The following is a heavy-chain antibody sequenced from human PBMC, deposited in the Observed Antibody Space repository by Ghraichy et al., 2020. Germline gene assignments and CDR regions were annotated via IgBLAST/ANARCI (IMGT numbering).Heavy chain of an antibody. Sequence: GESLNISCAASGFTFSDYWMTWVRQAPGKGLEWVANIKEDGSEKYYMDSVKGRFTISRDNAKNSLFLQMNTLRAEDTAVYFCARGSSGWAPSVNYWGQGTLVTVSS. V-gene: IGHV3-7*01. CDR3: ARGSSGWAPSVNY. D-gene: IGHD6-19*01. J-gene: IGHJ4*02. CDR2: IKEDGSEK. CDR1: GFTFSDYW.